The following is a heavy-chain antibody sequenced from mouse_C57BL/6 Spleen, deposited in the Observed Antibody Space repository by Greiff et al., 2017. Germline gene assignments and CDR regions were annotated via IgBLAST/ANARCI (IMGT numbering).Heavy chain of an antibody. V-gene: IGHV1-69*01. D-gene: IGHD3-1*01. J-gene: IGHJ1*03. CDR3: ARSGGVDWYFGV. CDR1: GYTFTSYW. CDR2: IDPSDSYT. Sequence: QVQLQQPGAELVMPGASVKLSCKASGYTFTSYWMHWVKQRPGQGLEWIGEIDPSDSYTSYNQKFKGKATLTVDKSSSTAYLQLSSLASEDSAVYYCARSGGVDWYFGVWGTGTTVTVAS.